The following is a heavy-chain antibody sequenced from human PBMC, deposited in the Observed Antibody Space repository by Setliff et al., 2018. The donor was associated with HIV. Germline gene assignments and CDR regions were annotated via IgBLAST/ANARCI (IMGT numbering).Heavy chain of an antibody. CDR3: SRDVGVPGRGNALEY. Sequence: ASVKVSCKTSGYIFTGFGLTWVRQAPGQGLEWMGWIDPNSGGTNYAQKFEGRVTMTRDTTVNTVYIEVSSLRSDDTAVYYCSRDVGVPGRGNALEYWGQGIPVTVSS. J-gene: IGHJ4*02. CDR2: IDPNSGGT. V-gene: IGHV1-2*02. CDR1: GYIFTGFG. D-gene: IGHD3-10*01.